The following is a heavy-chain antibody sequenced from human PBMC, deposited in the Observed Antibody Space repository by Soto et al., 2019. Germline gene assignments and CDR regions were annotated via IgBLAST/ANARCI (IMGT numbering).Heavy chain of an antibody. D-gene: IGHD6-19*01. CDR1: CGSIISSSYY. CDR3: ARVAVAGRRQGYFQH. J-gene: IGHJ1*01. CDR2: IYYSGST. V-gene: IGHV4-39*01. Sequence: SETLSLTCTFSCGSIISSSYYWGWIRQPPGKGLEWIGSIYYSGSTYYNPSLKSRVTISVDTSKNQFSLKLSSVTAADTAVYYCARVAVAGRRQGYFQHWGQGTLVTVSS.